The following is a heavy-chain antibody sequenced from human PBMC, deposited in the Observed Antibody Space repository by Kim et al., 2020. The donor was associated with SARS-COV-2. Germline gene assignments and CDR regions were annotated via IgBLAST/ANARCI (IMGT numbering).Heavy chain of an antibody. V-gene: IGHV4-4*07. Sequence: SETLSLTCTVSGGSISSYYWSWIRQPAGKGLEWIGRIYTSGSTNYNPSLKSRVTMSVDTSKNQFSLKLSSVTAADTAVYYCASSIHRARSDAFDIWGQGTMVTVSS. J-gene: IGHJ3*02. CDR2: IYTSGST. D-gene: IGHD2-21*01. CDR1: GGSISSYY. CDR3: ASSIHRARSDAFDI.